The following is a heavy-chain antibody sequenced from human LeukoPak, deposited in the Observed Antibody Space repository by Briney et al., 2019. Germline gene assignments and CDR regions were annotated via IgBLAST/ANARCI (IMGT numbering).Heavy chain of an antibody. Sequence: GGSLRLSCKGSGVTFEDYYLSWIRQAPGKGLEWLSYIHFRNSPIYYADSVKGRFTISRDNAKNSLYLQIDSLRVEDTAMYYCARVVDGVTGSDYWGQGTLVTVSS. D-gene: IGHD2-8*01. CDR1: GVTFEDYY. CDR2: IHFRNSPI. CDR3: ARVVDGVTGSDY. V-gene: IGHV3-11*04. J-gene: IGHJ4*02.